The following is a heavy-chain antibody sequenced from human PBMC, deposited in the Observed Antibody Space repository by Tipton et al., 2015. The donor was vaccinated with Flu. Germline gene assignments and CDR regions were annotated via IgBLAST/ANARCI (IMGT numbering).Heavy chain of an antibody. CDR3: ARGGYYDILTGYYMNGMDV. V-gene: IGHV4-59*01. Sequence: LRLSCTVSGGSISSYYWSWIRQPPGKGLEWIGYIYYSGSTYYNPSLKSRVTISVDTSKNQFSLKLSSVTAADTAVYYCARGGYYDILTGYYMNGMDVWGQGTTVTVSS. J-gene: IGHJ6*02. D-gene: IGHD3-9*01. CDR1: GGSISSYY. CDR2: IYYSGST.